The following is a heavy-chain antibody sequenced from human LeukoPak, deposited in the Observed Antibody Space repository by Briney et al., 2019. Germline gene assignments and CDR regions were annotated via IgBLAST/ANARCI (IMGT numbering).Heavy chain of an antibody. V-gene: IGHV4-34*01. J-gene: IGHJ4*02. CDR3: ARLQVTTEAFDY. Sequence: SETLSLTCAVYGGSFSGYYWSWIRQPPGKGLEWIGEINHSGSTNYNPSLKSRVTISVDTSKNQFSLKLSSVTAADTAVYYCARLQVTTEAFDYWGQGTLVTVSS. CDR2: INHSGST. CDR1: GGSFSGYY. D-gene: IGHD4-11*01.